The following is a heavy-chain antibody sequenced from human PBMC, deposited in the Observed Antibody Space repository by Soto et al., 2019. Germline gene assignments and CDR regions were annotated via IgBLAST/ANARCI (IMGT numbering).Heavy chain of an antibody. CDR1: GFTFSDYY. CDR3: ARGGVRGTTSRGQVYN. J-gene: IGHJ4*02. Sequence: QVQVVESGGGLVKPGGSLRLSCAASGFTFSDYYMNWIRQAPGKGLEWVSYISSSSDYTKYADSVKGRFTISRDNAKSALYLQMNSLRGEDTAVYYCARGGVRGTTSRGQVYNWGQGTLVTVSS. CDR2: ISSSSDYT. D-gene: IGHD1-7*01. V-gene: IGHV3-11*06.